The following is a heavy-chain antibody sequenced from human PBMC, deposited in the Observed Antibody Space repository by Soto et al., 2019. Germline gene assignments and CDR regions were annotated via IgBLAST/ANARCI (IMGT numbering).Heavy chain of an antibody. CDR1: GFTFSSYG. V-gene: IGHV3-30*18. J-gene: IGHJ4*02. D-gene: IGHD2-15*01. CDR2: ISYDGGHK. CDR3: AKVTGYSCVVPIDY. Sequence: QVQLVESGGGVVQPGRSLRLSCAASGFTFSSYGMHWVRQAPGKGLEWVAVISYDGGHKYYADSVKGRFTISRDNSKNTLYLQMNSLRADDTAVYYCAKVTGYSCVVPIDYWGQGTLVTVSS.